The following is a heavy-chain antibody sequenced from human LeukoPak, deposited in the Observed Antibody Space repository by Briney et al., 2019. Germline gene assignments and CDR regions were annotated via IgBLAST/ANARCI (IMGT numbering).Heavy chain of an antibody. D-gene: IGHD3-22*01. CDR1: GGSISSSFYY. CDR3: ARVAYYYDSSPLDY. V-gene: IGHV4-39*07. Sequence: SETLSLTCTVSGGSISSSFYYWGWIRQPPGKGLEWIGSIYHSGSTYYNPSLKSRVTISVDTSKNQFSLKLSSVTAADTAVYYCARVAYYYDSSPLDYWGQGTLVTVSS. J-gene: IGHJ4*02. CDR2: IYHSGST.